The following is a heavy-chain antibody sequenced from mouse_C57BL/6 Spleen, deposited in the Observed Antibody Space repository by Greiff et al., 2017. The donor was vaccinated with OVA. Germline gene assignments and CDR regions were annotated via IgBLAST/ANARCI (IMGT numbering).Heavy chain of an antibody. Sequence: DVKLQESGAELVKPGASVKLSCTASGFHIKDYYMHWVKQRTEQGLEWIGRIDPEDGETKYAPKFQGKATITADTSSNTAYLQLSSLTSEDTAVYYCARGTTVVESFYAMDYWGQGTSVTVSS. J-gene: IGHJ4*01. CDR1: GFHIKDYY. CDR3: ARGTTVVESFYAMDY. CDR2: IDPEDGET. D-gene: IGHD1-1*01. V-gene: IGHV14-2*01.